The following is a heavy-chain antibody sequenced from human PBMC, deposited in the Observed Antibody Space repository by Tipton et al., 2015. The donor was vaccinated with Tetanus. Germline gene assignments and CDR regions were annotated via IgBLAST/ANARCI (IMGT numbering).Heavy chain of an antibody. Sequence: SLRLSCAASGFSFSDSSMSWVRQAPGKGLEWVSSIRASDGSTYYADSVKGRFTISRDNSRNTLYLQLNSLRVEDTAIYYCARLVTSWGQGTLVTVSS. CDR2: IRASDGST. CDR3: ARLVTS. V-gene: IGHV3-23*01. D-gene: IGHD3-9*01. J-gene: IGHJ5*02. CDR1: GFSFSDSS.